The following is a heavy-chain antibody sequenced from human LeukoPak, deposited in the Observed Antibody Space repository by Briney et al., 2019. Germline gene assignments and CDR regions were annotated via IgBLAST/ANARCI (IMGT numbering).Heavy chain of an antibody. D-gene: IGHD5-12*01. CDR2: INHSGST. CDR3: ADVDKDY. CDR1: GGSFSGYY. J-gene: IGHJ4*02. Sequence: PSETLSLTCAVYGGSFSGYYWSWIRQPPGKGLEWIGEINHSGSTNYIPSLKSRVTISVDTSKNQFSLKLSSVTAADTAVYYCADVDKDYWGQGTLVTVSS. V-gene: IGHV4-34*01.